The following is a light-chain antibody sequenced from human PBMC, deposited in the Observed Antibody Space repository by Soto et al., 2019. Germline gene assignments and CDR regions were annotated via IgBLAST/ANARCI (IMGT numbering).Light chain of an antibody. CDR2: GAS. V-gene: IGKV3-20*01. CDR1: QSVTSSY. J-gene: IGKJ4*01. CDR3: QQYGTSLLT. Sequence: DIVLTQSPGTLSLSPGEGATLSCRASQSVTSSYLAWYQQKPGQAPRLLIYGASSRATGIPDRFRGSGSGTDFTLTISRLEPEDFVVYYCQQYGTSLLTFGGGTKVEIK.